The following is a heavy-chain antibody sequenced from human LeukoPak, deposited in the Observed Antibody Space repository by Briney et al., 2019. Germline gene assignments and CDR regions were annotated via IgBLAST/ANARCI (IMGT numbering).Heavy chain of an antibody. Sequence: PSETLSLTCAVYGGSFSGHYWSWIRQPPGKGLEWIGEINHSGSTNYNPSLKSRVTISVDTSKNQFSLKLNSVTPEDTAVYYCARDLGLYSSGWYRGFDYWGQGTLVTVSS. D-gene: IGHD6-19*01. CDR3: ARDLGLYSSGWYRGFDY. CDR1: GGSFSGHY. CDR2: INHSGST. J-gene: IGHJ4*02. V-gene: IGHV4-34*01.